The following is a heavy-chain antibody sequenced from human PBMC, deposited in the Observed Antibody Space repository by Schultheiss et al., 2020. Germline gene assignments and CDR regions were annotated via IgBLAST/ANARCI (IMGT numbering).Heavy chain of an antibody. CDR1: GFTFSSYW. V-gene: IGHV3-7*03. CDR3: ARDLTITGIYFDY. Sequence: GESLKISCAASGFTFSSYWMSWVRQAPGKGLEWVANIKQDGSEKYYVDSVKGRFTISRDNAKNSLYLQMNSLRAEDTAVYYCARDLTITGIYFDYWGQGTLVTVSS. J-gene: IGHJ4*02. D-gene: IGHD1-20*01. CDR2: IKQDGSEK.